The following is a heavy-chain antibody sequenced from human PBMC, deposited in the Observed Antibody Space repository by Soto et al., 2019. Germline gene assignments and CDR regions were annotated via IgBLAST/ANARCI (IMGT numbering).Heavy chain of an antibody. D-gene: IGHD6-6*01. Sequence: QVQLVQSGAEVKKPGASVKVSCKASGYTFTSYGISWVRQAPGQGLEWMGWISAYNGNTNYAQKLQGRVTMTTDTSTSTAYMELQSLRSDDTAVYYCARDRSSGYYYYYGMDVWGQGTTVTVSS. CDR2: ISAYNGNT. CDR1: GYTFTSYG. CDR3: ARDRSSGYYYYYGMDV. J-gene: IGHJ6*02. V-gene: IGHV1-18*04.